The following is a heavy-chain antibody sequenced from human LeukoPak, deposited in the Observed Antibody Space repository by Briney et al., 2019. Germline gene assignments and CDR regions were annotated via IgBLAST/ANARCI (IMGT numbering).Heavy chain of an antibody. CDR2: INAGNGNT. Sequence: GASVKVSCKASGYTFTSYAMHWVRQAPGQRLEWMGWINAGNGNTKYSQKFQGRVTMTRDTSTSTVYMELSSLRSEDTAVYYCARDAQSPGFFYWGQGTLVTVSS. CDR3: ARDAQSPGFFY. D-gene: IGHD3-3*01. V-gene: IGHV1-3*01. J-gene: IGHJ4*02. CDR1: GYTFTSYA.